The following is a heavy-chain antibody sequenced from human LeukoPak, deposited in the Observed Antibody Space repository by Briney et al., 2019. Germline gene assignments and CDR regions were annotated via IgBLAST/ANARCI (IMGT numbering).Heavy chain of an antibody. J-gene: IGHJ5*02. CDR1: GYTFTSYD. D-gene: IGHD3-22*01. V-gene: IGHV1-8*03. CDR2: MNPNSGNT. CDR3: ARVKVFMDSSGYSNWFDP. Sequence: ASVKVSCKASGYTFTSYDINWVRQATGQGLEWMGWMNPNSGNTGYAQKFQGRVTITRNTSISTAYMELSSLRSEDTAVYYCARVKVFMDSSGYSNWFDPWGQGTLVTVSS.